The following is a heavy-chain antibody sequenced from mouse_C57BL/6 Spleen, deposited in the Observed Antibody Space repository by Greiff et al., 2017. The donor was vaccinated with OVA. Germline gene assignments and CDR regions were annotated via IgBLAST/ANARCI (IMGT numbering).Heavy chain of an antibody. D-gene: IGHD2-3*01. J-gene: IGHJ4*01. V-gene: IGHV5-9-1*02. CDR3: TGWLLRYYAMDY. CDR1: GFTFSSYA. Sequence: EVNLVDSGEGLVKPGGSLKLSCAASGFTFSSYAMSWVRQTPEKRLEWVAYISSGGDYIYYADTVKGRFTISRDNARNTLYLQMSSLKSEDTAMYYCTGWLLRYYAMDYWGQGTSVTVSS. CDR2: ISSGGDYI.